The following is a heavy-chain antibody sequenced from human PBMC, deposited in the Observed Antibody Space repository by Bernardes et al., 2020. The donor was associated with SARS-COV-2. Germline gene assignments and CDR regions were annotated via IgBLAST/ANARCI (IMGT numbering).Heavy chain of an antibody. CDR2: IYSGGST. D-gene: IGHD5-18*01. J-gene: IGHJ4*02. CDR1: GFTVSSNY. V-gene: IGHV3-53*01. Sequence: GGSLRLSCAASGFTVSSNYMSWVRQAPGKGLEWVSVIYSGGSTYYADSVKGRFTISRDNSKNTLHLQMNSLRAEDTAVYYCARVRPGDTDYFDYWGQGTLVTVSS. CDR3: ARVRPGDTDYFDY.